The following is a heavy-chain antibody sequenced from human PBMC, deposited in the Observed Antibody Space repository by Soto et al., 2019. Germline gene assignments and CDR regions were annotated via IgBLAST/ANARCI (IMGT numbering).Heavy chain of an antibody. CDR3: ASEVSSTDGMVV. D-gene: IGHD2-15*01. V-gene: IGHV4-39*01. CDR2: IYYTGNT. CDR1: GDSSVSSSSYY. J-gene: IGHJ6*02. Sequence: SETLSLTCTVSGDSSVSSSSYYWGWIRQPPGKGLEWIGSIYYTGNTFYSPSFRSRLTISVDTSKSQFSLKLRSVTAADTATYYCASEVSSTDGMVVWGQGTTVTVSS.